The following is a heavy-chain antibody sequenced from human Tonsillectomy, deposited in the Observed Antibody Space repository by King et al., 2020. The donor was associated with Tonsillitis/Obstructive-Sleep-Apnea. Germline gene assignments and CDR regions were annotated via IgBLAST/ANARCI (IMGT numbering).Heavy chain of an antibody. CDR1: GFTFSSYA. CDR2: ISYDGSNK. D-gene: IGHD4-17*01. J-gene: IGHJ4*02. CDR3: AGGEGYGDFPFDY. Sequence: VQLVESGGGVVQPGRSLRLSCAASGFTFSSYAMHWVRQAPGKGLEWVAIISYDGSNKYYADSVKGRFTISRDNSKNTLYLQMNSLRSDDTAVYYCAGGEGYGDFPFDYWGQGSLVTASS. V-gene: IGHV3-30*04.